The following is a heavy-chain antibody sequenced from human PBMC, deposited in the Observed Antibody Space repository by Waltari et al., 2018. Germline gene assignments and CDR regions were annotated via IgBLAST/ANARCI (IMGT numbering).Heavy chain of an antibody. V-gene: IGHV3-48*03. Sequence: EVQLVESGGGVVQPGGSLRLSCAASGFPFFNNGLTWVRQAPGKGVEWVSFISGSGSAKNYADSVKGQFTISRDNARNSLFLQMDSLRAEDTAVYYCARLPHDSQPGPWGQGTLVTVSS. D-gene: IGHD1-1*01. CDR3: ARLPHDSQPGP. CDR2: ISGSGSAK. J-gene: IGHJ5*02. CDR1: GFPFFNNG.